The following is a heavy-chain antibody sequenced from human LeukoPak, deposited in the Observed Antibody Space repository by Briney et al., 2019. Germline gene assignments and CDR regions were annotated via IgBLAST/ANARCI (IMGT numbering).Heavy chain of an antibody. CDR2: IRYDGSNT. V-gene: IGHV3-30*02. CDR1: GFSFSDYD. Sequence: GGSLRLSCAASGFSFSDYDIYWVRLAPGKGLEWVTFIRYDGSNTYAESVKGRFTISRDNSKNTVYLQMNSLAIEDTAIYYCAKNRWGSVATPDSWGQGTVVTVSS. D-gene: IGHD5-12*01. J-gene: IGHJ4*02. CDR3: AKNRWGSVATPDS.